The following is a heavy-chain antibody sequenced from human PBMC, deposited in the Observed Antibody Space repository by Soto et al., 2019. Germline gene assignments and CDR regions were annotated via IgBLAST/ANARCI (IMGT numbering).Heavy chain of an antibody. CDR3: ARAAFGYIAAADHYGMDV. D-gene: IGHD6-13*01. CDR1: GYTFPSYY. CDR2: INPSGGST. V-gene: IGHV1-46*01. J-gene: IGHJ6*02. Sequence: ASVKVSCKASGYTFPSYYMHWVRQAPGPGLEWMGIINPSGGSTSYAQNFQGRVTITRDTSTSTVYMELSSLRSEYTAVYYCARAAFGYIAAADHYGMDVWGQGTTVTVSS.